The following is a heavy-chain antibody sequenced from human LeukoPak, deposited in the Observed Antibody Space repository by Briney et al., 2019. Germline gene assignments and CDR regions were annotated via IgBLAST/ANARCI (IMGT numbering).Heavy chain of an antibody. CDR3: ARVIPQKWELPGKWFDP. CDR1: GYTFTSYY. V-gene: IGHV1-46*01. J-gene: IGHJ5*02. Sequence: ASVKVSCKASGYTFTSYYMHWVRQAPGQGLEWMGIINPSGGSTSYAQKFQGRVTMTTDTSTSTASMELRSLRFDDTAVYYCARVIPQKWELPGKWFDPWGQGTLVTVSS. CDR2: INPSGGST. D-gene: IGHD3-10*01.